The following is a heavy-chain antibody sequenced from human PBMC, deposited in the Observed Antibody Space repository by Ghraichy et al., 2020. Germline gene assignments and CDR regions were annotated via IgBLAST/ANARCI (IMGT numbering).Heavy chain of an antibody. D-gene: IGHD3-3*01. Sequence: SETLSLTCTVSGGSISSSSYYWDWIRQPPGKGLEWIGNIYYSGSTYYNPSLKSRVTISVDTSENQFSLNLNSVTAADTAVYYCARLTPPINYDFWSGYYDYWGQGTLVTVSS. J-gene: IGHJ4*02. CDR3: ARLTPPINYDFWSGYYDY. CDR1: GGSISSSSYY. V-gene: IGHV4-39*01. CDR2: IYYSGST.